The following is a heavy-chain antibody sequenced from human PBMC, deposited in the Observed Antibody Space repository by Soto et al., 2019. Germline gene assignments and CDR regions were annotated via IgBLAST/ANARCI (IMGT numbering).Heavy chain of an antibody. Sequence: GGSLRLSCAASGFTVSSNYMSWVRQAPGKGLEWVSVIYSGGSTYYADSVKGRFTISRDNSKNTLYLQMNSLRAEDTAVYYCVRAHGNYVYYYYYYYMDVWGKGTTVTVSS. CDR1: GFTVSSNY. V-gene: IGHV3-66*01. J-gene: IGHJ6*03. D-gene: IGHD1-7*01. CDR3: VRAHGNYVYYYYYYYMDV. CDR2: IYSGGST.